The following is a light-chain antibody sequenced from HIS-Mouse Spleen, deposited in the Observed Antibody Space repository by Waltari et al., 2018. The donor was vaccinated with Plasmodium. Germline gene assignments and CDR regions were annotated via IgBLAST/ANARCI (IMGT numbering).Light chain of an antibody. Sequence: EIVLTQSPGTLSLSPGERATLSCRASQSVSSSYLAWYQQKPGQAPRLRSDGASSRATGIPDRFSGSGSGTDFTLTISRLEPEDFAVYYCQQYGSSPYTFGQGTKLEIK. CDR1: QSVSSSY. V-gene: IGKV3-20*01. CDR3: QQYGSSPYT. J-gene: IGKJ2*01. CDR2: GAS.